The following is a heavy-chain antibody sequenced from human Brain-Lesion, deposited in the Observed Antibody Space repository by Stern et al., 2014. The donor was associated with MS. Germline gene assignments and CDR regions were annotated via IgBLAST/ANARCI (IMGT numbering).Heavy chain of an antibody. J-gene: IGHJ4*02. CDR1: GFPYTDYW. CDR2: ISNDGNHK. D-gene: IGHD1-1*01. V-gene: IGHV3-30*18. Sequence: VQLVQSGGGLVQDGGFLRISCAASGFPYTDYWMRRVSQAPGKGPERVAFISNDGNHKYYAGSVKFLFTISRDNSKNPLYLQINNLRVEDTAVYYCAKHLAERPFDYWGQGTLVTVSS. CDR3: AKHLAERPFDY.